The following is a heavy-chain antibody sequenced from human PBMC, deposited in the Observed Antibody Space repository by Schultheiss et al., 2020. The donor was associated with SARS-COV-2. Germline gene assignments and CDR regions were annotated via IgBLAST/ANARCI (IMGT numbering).Heavy chain of an antibody. V-gene: IGHV4-61*05. CDR3: ARDSSTSPRGNWFDP. CDR1: GGSISSSSYY. J-gene: IGHJ5*02. D-gene: IGHD2-2*01. Sequence: SETLSLTCTVSGGSISSSSYYWGWIRQYPGKGLEWIGYIYYSGSTNYNPSLKSRVTISVDTSKNQFSLKLSSVTAADTAVYYCARDSSTSPRGNWFDPWGQGTLVTVSS. CDR2: IYYSGST.